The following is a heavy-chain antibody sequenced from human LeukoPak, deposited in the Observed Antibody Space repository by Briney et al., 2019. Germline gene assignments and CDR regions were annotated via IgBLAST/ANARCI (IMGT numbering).Heavy chain of an antibody. Sequence: GRSLRLSCSASALTFSSYGMHWVRQAPGKGRGWVAVIAYDGMTKYHEESVKGRFTISRDNSKNTLYLQMNNLRAEDTAVYYCAKGNDYWSGYAVQRRDRIDYWGQGTLVTVSS. D-gene: IGHD3-3*01. CDR1: ALTFSSYG. CDR2: IAYDGMTK. CDR3: AKGNDYWSGYAVQRRDRIDY. J-gene: IGHJ4*02. V-gene: IGHV3-30*18.